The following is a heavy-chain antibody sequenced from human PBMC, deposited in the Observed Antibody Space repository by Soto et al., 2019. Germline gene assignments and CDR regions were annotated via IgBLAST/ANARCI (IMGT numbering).Heavy chain of an antibody. CDR3: AKAPWWGQLVQDWFDP. D-gene: IGHD6-6*01. J-gene: IGHJ5*02. CDR1: GFTFSSYA. V-gene: IGHV3-23*01. Sequence: GGSLRLSCAASGFTFSSYAMSWVRQAPGKGLEWVSAISGSGGSTYYADSVKGRFTISRDNSKNTLYLQMNSLRAEDTAVYYCAKAPWWGQLVQDWFDPWGQGTLVTVSS. CDR2: ISGSGGST.